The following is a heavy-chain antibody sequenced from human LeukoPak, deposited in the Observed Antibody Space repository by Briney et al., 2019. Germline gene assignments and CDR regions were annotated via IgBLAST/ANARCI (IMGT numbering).Heavy chain of an antibody. CDR1: GFTFSSYG. CDR3: AKDQRFDWLLPIDY. CDR2: ISYDGSNK. D-gene: IGHD3-9*01. V-gene: IGHV3-30*18. Sequence: PGRSLRLSCAASGFTFSSYGMHWVRQAPGKGLEWVAVISYDGSNKYYADSVKGRFTISRDNSKNTPYLQMNSLRAEDTAVYYCAKDQRFDWLLPIDYWGQGTLVTVSS. J-gene: IGHJ4*02.